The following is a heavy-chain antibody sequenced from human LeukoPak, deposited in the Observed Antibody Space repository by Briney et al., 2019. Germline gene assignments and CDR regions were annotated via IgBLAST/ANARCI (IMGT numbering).Heavy chain of an antibody. D-gene: IGHD2-15*01. CDR3: ARDNTYCSGSRCYDRFDY. Sequence: PGGSLRLSCAASGFNLSSYWMHWVRQTPGKGLVWVSRMNSDGSGTRSTSYADSVKGRFTISRDNAKNTLYLQMDSLRAEDTAVYYCARDNTYCSGSRCYDRFDYWGQGTLVTVSS. CDR2: MNSDGSGTRST. CDR1: GFNLSSYW. V-gene: IGHV3-74*01. J-gene: IGHJ4*02.